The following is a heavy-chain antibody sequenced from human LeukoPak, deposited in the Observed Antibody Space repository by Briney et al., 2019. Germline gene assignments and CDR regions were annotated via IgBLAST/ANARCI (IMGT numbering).Heavy chain of an antibody. CDR1: GFTFSSYG. D-gene: IGHD5-24*01. J-gene: IGHJ4*02. V-gene: IGHV3-33*08. CDR2: IWYDGSNK. CDR3: ARGEEMATIANFDY. Sequence: GGSLRLSCAASGFTFSSYGMHWVRQAPGKGLEWVAVIWYDGSNKYYADSVKGRFTISRDNSKNTLYLQMNSLRAEDTAVYYCARGEEMATIANFDYWGQGTLVTVSS.